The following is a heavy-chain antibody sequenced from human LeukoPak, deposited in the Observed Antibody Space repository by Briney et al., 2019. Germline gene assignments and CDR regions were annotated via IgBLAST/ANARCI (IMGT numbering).Heavy chain of an antibody. D-gene: IGHD6-13*01. CDR1: GFTFSSYG. CDR3: ARAYSSNWYDAFDL. V-gene: IGHV3-7*01. CDR2: IKEDGSEK. J-gene: IGHJ3*01. Sequence: GGSLRLSCAASGFTFSSYGMSWVRQAPGKGLEWVANIKEDGSEKYYVDSVKGRFTISRDNAKNSLYLQMNRLRAEDTAIYYCARAYSSNWYDAFDLWGQGTMVTVSS.